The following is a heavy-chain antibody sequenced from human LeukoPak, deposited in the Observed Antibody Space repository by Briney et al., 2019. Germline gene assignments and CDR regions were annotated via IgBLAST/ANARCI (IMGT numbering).Heavy chain of an antibody. D-gene: IGHD3-10*01. CDR1: GGSISSYY. Sequence: SETLSLTCTVSGGSISSYYWSWIRQPPGKGLEWFGYIYYSGSTNYNPSLKSRVTISVDTSKNQFSLKLSSVTAADTAVYYCAREVPWFGELSLGRGGFDPWGQGTLVTVSS. CDR2: IYYSGST. V-gene: IGHV4-59*01. J-gene: IGHJ5*02. CDR3: AREVPWFGELSLGRGGFDP.